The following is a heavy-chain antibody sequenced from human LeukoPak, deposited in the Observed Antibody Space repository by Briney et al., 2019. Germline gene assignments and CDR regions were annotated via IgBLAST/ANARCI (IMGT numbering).Heavy chain of an antibody. Sequence: SVTLSHTCAVYGGSFSGYYWSWIRQPPGKGLEWIGEINHSGSTNYNPSLKSRVTISVDTSKNQFSLKLSSVTAADTAVYYCAISYNWNDVGNWFDPWGQGTLVTVSS. CDR1: GGSFSGYY. J-gene: IGHJ5*02. V-gene: IGHV4-34*01. CDR3: AISYNWNDVGNWFDP. CDR2: INHSGST. D-gene: IGHD1-1*01.